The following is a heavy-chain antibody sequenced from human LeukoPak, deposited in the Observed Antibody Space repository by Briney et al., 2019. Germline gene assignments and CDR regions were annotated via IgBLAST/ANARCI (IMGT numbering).Heavy chain of an antibody. V-gene: IGHV3-74*01. D-gene: IGHD2-15*01. CDR3: ARESAVVRVPFDN. CDR2: INSDGSSS. J-gene: IGHJ4*02. Sequence: PGGSLRLSCAASGFAFGRYWMHWVRQTPGKGLVWVSRINSDGSSSNHADSVKGRFTISRDNAKNMLYLQLNSLRAEDTAVYYCARESAVVRVPFDNWGQGTLVTVSS. CDR1: GFAFGRYW.